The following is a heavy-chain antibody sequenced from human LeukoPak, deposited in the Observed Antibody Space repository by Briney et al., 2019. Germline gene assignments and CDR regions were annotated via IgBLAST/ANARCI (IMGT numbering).Heavy chain of an antibody. Sequence: PGGSLRLSCAGSGFTFSSYAMSWVRQAPGKGLEWVSGISGSGGSAYYADSVKGRFTISRDNSKNTLYLQMNSLRAEDTAVYYCAELGITMIGGVWGKGTTVTISS. D-gene: IGHD3-10*02. J-gene: IGHJ6*04. V-gene: IGHV3-23*01. CDR3: AELGITMIGGV. CDR1: GFTFSSYA. CDR2: ISGSGGSA.